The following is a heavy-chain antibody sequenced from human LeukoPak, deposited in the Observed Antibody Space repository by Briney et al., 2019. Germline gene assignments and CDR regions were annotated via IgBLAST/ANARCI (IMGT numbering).Heavy chain of an antibody. CDR2: IYSGGST. J-gene: IGHJ6*02. V-gene: IGHV3-53*01. CDR3: ARGRITIFGVAYGMDV. CDR1: GFTVSSNY. D-gene: IGHD3-3*01. Sequence: GGSLRLSCAASGFTVSSNYMGWVRQAPGKGLEWVSGIYSGGSTYYADSVKGRFTISRDNSKNTLYLQMNSLRAEDTAVYYCARGRITIFGVAYGMDVWGQGTTVTVSS.